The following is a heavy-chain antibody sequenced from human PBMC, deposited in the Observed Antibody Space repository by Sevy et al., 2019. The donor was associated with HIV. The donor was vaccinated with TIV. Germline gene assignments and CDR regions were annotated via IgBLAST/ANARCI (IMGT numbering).Heavy chain of an antibody. CDR2: FYYNGHI. CDR1: GGSITSLY. CDR3: AGENAWGRGYS. J-gene: IGHJ4*02. Sequence: SETLSLTCTVSGGSITSLYWNWIRQPPGKGREWMANFYYNGHINYTPSLKSRVTLSLDNSKNQFSLRLSSVTAADTAMYYCAGENAWGRGYSWGQGTLVTVSS. V-gene: IGHV4-59*08. D-gene: IGHD1-26*01.